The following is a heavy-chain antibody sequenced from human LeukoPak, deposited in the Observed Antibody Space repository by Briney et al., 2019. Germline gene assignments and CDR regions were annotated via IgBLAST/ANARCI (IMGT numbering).Heavy chain of an antibody. J-gene: IGHJ3*02. V-gene: IGHV3-48*03. D-gene: IGHD3-22*01. CDR2: IISSGNTK. CDR1: GFTFSDYE. CDR3: AKGDSSGYYRGDDAFDI. Sequence: PGGSLRLSCAVSGFTFSDYEMDWVRQAPGKGLEWVAYIISSGNTKYYADSVKGRFTNSRDNAKNSLYLQMNSLRAEDMALYYCAKGDSSGYYRGDDAFDIWGQGTMVTVSS.